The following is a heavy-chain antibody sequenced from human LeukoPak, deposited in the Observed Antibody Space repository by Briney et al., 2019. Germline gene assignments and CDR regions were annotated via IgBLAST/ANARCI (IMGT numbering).Heavy chain of an antibody. CDR2: ISGSGGST. J-gene: IGHJ3*02. CDR1: GFTFNSYA. V-gene: IGHV3-23*01. CDR3: AKALTGAVAFDI. D-gene: IGHD1-20*01. Sequence: GGSLRLSCAASGFTFNSYAMSWVRQAPGKGLEWVSAISGSGGSTYYADSVKGRFTISRDNSKNTLYLQMNSLRAEDTAVYYCAKALTGAVAFDIWGQGTMVTVSS.